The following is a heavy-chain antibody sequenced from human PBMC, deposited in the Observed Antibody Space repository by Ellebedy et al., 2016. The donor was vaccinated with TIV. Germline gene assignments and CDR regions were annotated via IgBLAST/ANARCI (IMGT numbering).Heavy chain of an antibody. V-gene: IGHV4-39*01. Sequence: MPSETLSLTCTVSGGSISSSSYYWGWIRQPPGKGLEWIGSIYYSGSTYYNPSLKSRVTISVDTSTNQFSLKLTSVTAADTAVYYGARQTGLWFGELFTLDDWGQGTLVTVSS. CDR2: IYYSGST. CDR1: GGSISSSSYY. J-gene: IGHJ4*02. D-gene: IGHD3-10*01. CDR3: ARQTGLWFGELFTLDD.